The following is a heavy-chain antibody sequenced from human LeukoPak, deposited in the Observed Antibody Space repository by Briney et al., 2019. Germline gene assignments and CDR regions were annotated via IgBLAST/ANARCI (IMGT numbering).Heavy chain of an antibody. CDR3: ARDHNYAFDN. CDR2: IGVSSGNT. V-gene: IGHV3-48*04. Sequence: GGSLRLSCTASGFPFSDYSMNWVRQAPGKGLEWISYIGVSSGNTKYADSVKGRFTISADNARNSLYLQMNSLRVEDTAVYYCARDHNYAFDNWGQGTLVSVSS. J-gene: IGHJ4*02. CDR1: GFPFSDYS. D-gene: IGHD1-1*01.